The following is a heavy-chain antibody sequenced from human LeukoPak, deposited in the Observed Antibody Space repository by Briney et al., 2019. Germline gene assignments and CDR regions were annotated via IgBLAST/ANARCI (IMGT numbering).Heavy chain of an antibody. CDR2: ISSSSSYI. D-gene: IGHD6-19*01. Sequence: GGSLRLSCAASGFTFSIYSMNWVRQAPGKGLEWVSSISSSSSYIYYADSVKGRFTISRDNAKNSLYLQMNSLRAEDTAVYYCARCGRAVAGPDDYWGQGTLVTVSS. J-gene: IGHJ4*02. CDR1: GFTFSIYS. CDR3: ARCGRAVAGPDDY. V-gene: IGHV3-21*01.